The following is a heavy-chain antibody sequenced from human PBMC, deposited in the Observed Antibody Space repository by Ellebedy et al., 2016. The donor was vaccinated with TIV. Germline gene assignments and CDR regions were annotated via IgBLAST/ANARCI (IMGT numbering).Heavy chain of an antibody. CDR3: ARGSSDYGDL. Sequence: ASVKVSXXASGYTFTGYYMHWVRQAPGQGLEWMGWINPNSGGTNYAQKFQGRVTMTRDTSISTAYMELSSLRSEDTAVYYCARGSSDYGDLWGQGTLVTVSS. J-gene: IGHJ5*02. V-gene: IGHV1-2*02. CDR2: INPNSGGT. D-gene: IGHD4-17*01. CDR1: GYTFTGYY.